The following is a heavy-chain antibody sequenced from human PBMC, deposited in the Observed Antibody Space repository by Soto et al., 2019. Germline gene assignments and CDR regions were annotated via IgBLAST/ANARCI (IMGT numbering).Heavy chain of an antibody. CDR3: ARVDSSSGFDY. D-gene: IGHD6-6*01. Sequence: SETLSLTCAVSGYSISSGYYCGWIRQPSGKGLEWIGSIYHSGSTYYNPSLKSRVTISVDTSKNQFSLRLTSVTAADTAVYYCARVDSSSGFDYWGQGTLVTVSS. CDR2: IYHSGST. J-gene: IGHJ4*02. CDR1: GYSISSGYY. V-gene: IGHV4-38-2*01.